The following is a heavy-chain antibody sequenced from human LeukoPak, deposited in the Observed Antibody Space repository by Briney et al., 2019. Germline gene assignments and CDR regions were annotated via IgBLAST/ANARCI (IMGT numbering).Heavy chain of an antibody. D-gene: IGHD3-22*01. CDR2: ISSSGSTI. J-gene: IGHJ4*02. CDR3: ARYYYDSSGYYYFDY. CDR1: GFTFSSYE. V-gene: IGHV3-48*03. Sequence: PGGSLRLSCAASGFTFSSYEMNWVRQAPGKGLEWVSYISSSGSTIYYADSVKGRFTISRDNAKNSLYLQMNSLRAEDTALYYCARYYYDSSGYYYFDYWGQGTLVTVSS.